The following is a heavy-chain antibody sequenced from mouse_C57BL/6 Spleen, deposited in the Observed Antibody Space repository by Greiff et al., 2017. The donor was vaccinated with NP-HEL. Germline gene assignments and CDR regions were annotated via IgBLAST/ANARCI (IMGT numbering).Heavy chain of an antibody. CDR2: IHPNSGST. Sequence: QVQLKQSGAELVKPGASVKLSCKASGYTFTSYWMHWVKQRPGQGLEWIGMIHPNSGSTNYNEKFKSKATLTVDKSSSTAYMQLSSLTSEDSAVYYCARERFYDYDGFAYWGQGTLVTVSA. D-gene: IGHD2-4*01. CDR3: ARERFYDYDGFAY. J-gene: IGHJ3*01. CDR1: GYTFTSYW. V-gene: IGHV1-64*01.